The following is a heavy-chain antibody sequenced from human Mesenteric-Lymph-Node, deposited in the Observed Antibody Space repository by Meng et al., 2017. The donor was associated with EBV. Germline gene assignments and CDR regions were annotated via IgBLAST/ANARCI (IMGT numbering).Heavy chain of an antibody. Sequence: QVQLPEWGAGLLKASEHLSLTCAVYGGSFSGFYWSWVRQAPGKGLEWIGEINNGGSSNYNPSLESRVTISVDPSKNQFSLNLRSVTAADTAVYYCARIRSIWGTYQNYYFDSWGQGTLVTVSS. CDR3: ARIRSIWGTYQNYYFDS. D-gene: IGHD3-16*02. CDR2: INNGGSS. V-gene: IGHV4-34*01. CDR1: GGSFSGFY. J-gene: IGHJ4*02.